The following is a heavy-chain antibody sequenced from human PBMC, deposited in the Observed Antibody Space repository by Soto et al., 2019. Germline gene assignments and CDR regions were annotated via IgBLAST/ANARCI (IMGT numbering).Heavy chain of an antibody. CDR2: ISSSSSTI. V-gene: IGHV3-48*02. D-gene: IGHD6-6*01. CDR1: GFTFSSYS. J-gene: IGHJ6*02. CDR3: ARPEYSSSSYGMDV. Sequence: GGSLRLSCAASGFTFSSYSMNWVRQAPGKGLEWVSYISSSSSTIYYADSVKGRFTISRDNAKNSLYLQMNSLGDEDTAVYYCARPEYSSSSYGMDVWGQGTTVTVS.